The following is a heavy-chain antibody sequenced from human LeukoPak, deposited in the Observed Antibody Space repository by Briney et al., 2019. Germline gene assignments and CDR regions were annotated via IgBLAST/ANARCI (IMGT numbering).Heavy chain of an antibody. CDR2: ISGDGINT. CDR1: GFTFSNRP. Sequence: GGSLRLSCGASGFTFSNRPMHWVRQAPGKGLESVSAISGDGINTYYANSVRGRFTISRDNSKNTLYLQMGCLRTEDMAVYYCAREYPNGSLDYWGQGTLVTVAS. D-gene: IGHD1-26*01. V-gene: IGHV3-64*01. J-gene: IGHJ4*02. CDR3: AREYPNGSLDY.